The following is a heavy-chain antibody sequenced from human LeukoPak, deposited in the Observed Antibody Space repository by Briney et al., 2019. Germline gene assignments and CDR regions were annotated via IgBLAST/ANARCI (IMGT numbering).Heavy chain of an antibody. CDR3: ARAASLDY. CDR2: IYYSGTT. CDR1: GGSIGNFY. J-gene: IGHJ4*02. D-gene: IGHD2-2*01. V-gene: IGHV4-59*01. Sequence: SETLSLTCTVSGGSIGNFYWNWIRQSPGKGLEWIGYIYYSGTTNYNPSLKSRVTISLGMSSNQFSLRLDSVTAADTAVYYCARAASLDYWGQGTLVIVSS.